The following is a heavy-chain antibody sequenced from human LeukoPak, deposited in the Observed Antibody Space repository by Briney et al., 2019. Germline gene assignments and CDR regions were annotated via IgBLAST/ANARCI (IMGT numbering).Heavy chain of an antibody. CDR2: IYSGGST. CDR1: GFTVSSNY. CDR3: ARFMVRDYYYNGMDV. D-gene: IGHD3-10*01. V-gene: IGHV3-66*01. J-gene: IGHJ6*02. Sequence: GGSLRLSCAASGFTVSSNYMSWVRQAPGKGLEWVSVIYSGGSTYYADSVKGRFTISRDNSKNTLYLQMNSLRAEDTAVYYCARFMVRDYYYNGMDVWGQGTTVTVSS.